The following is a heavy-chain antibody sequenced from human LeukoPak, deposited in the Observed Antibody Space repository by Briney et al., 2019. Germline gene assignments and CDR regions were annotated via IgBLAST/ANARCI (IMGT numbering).Heavy chain of an antibody. CDR3: AKAPRGVDNWFDP. CDR2: ISSSSSYT. Sequence: GGSLRLSCAASGFTFSDYYMSWIRQAPGKGLEWVSYISSSSSYTNYADSVKGRFTISRDNAKNSLYLQMNSLRDEDTAIYYCAKAPRGVDNWFDPWGQGTLVTVSS. V-gene: IGHV3-11*06. CDR1: GFTFSDYY. D-gene: IGHD2-15*01. J-gene: IGHJ5*02.